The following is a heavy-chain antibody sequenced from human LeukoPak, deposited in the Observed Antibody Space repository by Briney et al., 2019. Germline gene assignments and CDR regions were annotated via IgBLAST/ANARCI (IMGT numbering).Heavy chain of an antibody. CDR2: IYYSGST. D-gene: IGHD1-26*01. CDR1: GGSISSSSYY. Sequence: PSETLSLTCTVSGGSISSSSYYWGWLRQPPGKGLEWIGSIYYSGSTYYNRSLKSRVTISIDTSKKQFSLKLTSVTAADTAVYYCARDQRSLFDVWGQGSLVTVSS. CDR3: ARDQRSLFDV. V-gene: IGHV4-39*07. J-gene: IGHJ4*02.